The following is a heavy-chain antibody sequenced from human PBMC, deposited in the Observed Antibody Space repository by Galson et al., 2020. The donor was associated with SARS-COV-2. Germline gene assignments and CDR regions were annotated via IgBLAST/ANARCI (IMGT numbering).Heavy chain of an antibody. D-gene: IGHD2-2*01. Sequence: GESLKISCAASGFTFGDFWLDWVRQVPGKGLEWVANMNQDGTEKYYVDSVKGRFTISRDSAKNSLYLQMNTLRTEDTAVYFCARGATSTYGDYYGQDVWGQGTTVTVSS. CDR3: ARGATSTYGDYYGQDV. CDR1: GFTFGDFW. J-gene: IGHJ6*02. CDR2: MNQDGTEK. V-gene: IGHV3-7*05.